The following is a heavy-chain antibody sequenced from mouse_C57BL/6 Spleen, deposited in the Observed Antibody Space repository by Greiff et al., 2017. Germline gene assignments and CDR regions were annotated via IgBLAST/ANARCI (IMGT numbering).Heavy chain of an antibody. Sequence: VQLQQSGPELVKPGASVKISCKASGYSFTSYYIHWVKQRPGQGLEWIGWIYPGSGNTKYNEKFKGKATLTADTSSSTAYMQLSSLTSEDSAVYYCARAYYSNYGYWGQGTTLTVAS. J-gene: IGHJ2*01. D-gene: IGHD2-5*01. V-gene: IGHV1-66*01. CDR2: IYPGSGNT. CDR1: GYSFTSYY. CDR3: ARAYYSNYGY.